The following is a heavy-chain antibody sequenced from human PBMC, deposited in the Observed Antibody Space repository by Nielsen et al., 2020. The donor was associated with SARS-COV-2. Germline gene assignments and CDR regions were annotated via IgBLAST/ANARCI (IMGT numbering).Heavy chain of an antibody. CDR3: ATGPGKQLWLGLDL. J-gene: IGHJ5*02. CDR1: GFSFRTSW. V-gene: IGHV1-24*01. CDR2: FDPEVGER. D-gene: IGHD5-18*01. Sequence: GESLKISCAASGFSFRTSWMNWVRQAPGQGLEWMGGFDPEVGERIYGQKFQGRVTMTDDTSTDTTYMELSSLRSEDTAVYYCATGPGKQLWLGLDLWGQGTLVTVST.